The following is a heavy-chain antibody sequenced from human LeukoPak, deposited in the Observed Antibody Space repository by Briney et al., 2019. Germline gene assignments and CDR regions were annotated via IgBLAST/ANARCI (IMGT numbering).Heavy chain of an antibody. V-gene: IGHV1-69*13. J-gene: IGHJ4*02. Sequence: SVKVSCKASGGTFSSYAISWVRQAPGQGLEWMGGIIPIFGTANYAQKFQGRVTITADQSTSTAYMELSSLRSEDTAVYYCARTQDYCRSTSCYTSFDYWGQGTLVTVSS. CDR3: ARTQDYCRSTSCYTSFDY. CDR1: GGTFSSYA. CDR2: IIPIFGTA. D-gene: IGHD2-2*01.